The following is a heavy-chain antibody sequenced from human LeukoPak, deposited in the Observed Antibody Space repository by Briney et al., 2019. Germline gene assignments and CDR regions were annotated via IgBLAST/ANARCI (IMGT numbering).Heavy chain of an antibody. V-gene: IGHV4-39*07. D-gene: IGHD1-26*01. CDR3: ASGGIVGATIDY. CDR2: MYYSGST. CDR1: GGSISSSSYY. Sequence: SETLSLTCTVSGGSISSSSYYWGWIRQPPGKGLEWIGSMYYSGSTYYNPSLKSRLAMSVDTSKNQFSLKLSSVTAADTAVYYCASGGIVGATIDYWGQGTLVTVSS. J-gene: IGHJ4*02.